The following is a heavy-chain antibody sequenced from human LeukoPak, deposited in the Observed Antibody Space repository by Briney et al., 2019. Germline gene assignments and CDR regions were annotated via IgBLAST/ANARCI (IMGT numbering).Heavy chain of an antibody. D-gene: IGHD6-19*01. CDR2: IDWGDDK. CDR1: GFSLNTTEMC. Sequence: SGPALVKPTQTLTLTCTFSGFSLNTTEMCVSWIRQPPGKALEWLALIDWGDDKYYTTSLKTRLTISKDTSKNQVVLTMTNMDPADTATYYCARMMVSSGSAFDYWGQGTLVTVSS. CDR3: ARMMVSSGSAFDY. V-gene: IGHV2-70*01. J-gene: IGHJ4*02.